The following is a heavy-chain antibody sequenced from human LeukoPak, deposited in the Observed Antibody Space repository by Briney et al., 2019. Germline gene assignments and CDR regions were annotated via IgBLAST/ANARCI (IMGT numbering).Heavy chain of an antibody. CDR1: GGSISNYY. CDR3: ARHVWLQPFDY. CDR2: IYYSGST. Sequence: PSETLSLTCSVSGGSISNYYWSWFRQPPGKGLEWIGYIYYSGSTNYNPSLKSRVTISVDTSKNQFSLKLSSVTAADTAVYYCARHVWLQPFDYWGQGTLVTVSS. D-gene: IGHD3-9*01. V-gene: IGHV4-59*08. J-gene: IGHJ4*02.